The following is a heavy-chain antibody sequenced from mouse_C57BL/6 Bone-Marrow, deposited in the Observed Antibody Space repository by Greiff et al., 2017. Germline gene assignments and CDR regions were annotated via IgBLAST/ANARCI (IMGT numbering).Heavy chain of an antibody. D-gene: IGHD1-1*01. V-gene: IGHV1-69*01. CDR2: IAPSDSYT. CDR3: ARQGDKDTTGVAEGLPYYFVY. CDR1: GYTFTSYW. Sequence: QVQLQQPGAELVMPGASVKLSCKASGYTFTSYWMHWVKQRPGQGLEWIGEIAPSDSYTNSNQKFKGKSTLTVDKASSTAYMQLSSLTSEDSAVYYGARQGDKDTTGVAEGLPYYFVYWGQGTTLTVSS. J-gene: IGHJ2*01.